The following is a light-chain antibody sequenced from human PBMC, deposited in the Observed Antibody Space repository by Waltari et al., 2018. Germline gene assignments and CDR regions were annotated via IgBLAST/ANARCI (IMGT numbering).Light chain of an antibody. CDR3: CSYAGSYTYV. V-gene: IGLV2-11*01. CDR1: GTQVVIYKY. CDR2: DVY. Sequence: QSALTQPRPVSGSPGQSVPLPRTGNGTQVVIYKYVSWYQQHPGKAPRLIIYDVYKRPSGVPDRFSGSKSGNTASLTISGLQAEDEADYYCCSYAGSYTYVFGSVTEVTVL. J-gene: IGLJ1*01.